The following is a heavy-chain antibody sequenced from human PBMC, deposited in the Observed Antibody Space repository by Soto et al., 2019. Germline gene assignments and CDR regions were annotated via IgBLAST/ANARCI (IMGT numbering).Heavy chain of an antibody. J-gene: IGHJ5*02. D-gene: IGHD2-15*01. Sequence: QVQLVQSGAEVKKPGASVKVSCKASGYTFSSYGISWVRQAPGQGLEWMGWISAYNGYTNYAQKLQDRVTMTTDTSTSTVYMELRRLRSDDTAVYYCARVVVAATNWFDPWGQGTLVTVSS. CDR2: ISAYNGYT. V-gene: IGHV1-18*01. CDR3: ARVVVAATNWFDP. CDR1: GYTFSSYG.